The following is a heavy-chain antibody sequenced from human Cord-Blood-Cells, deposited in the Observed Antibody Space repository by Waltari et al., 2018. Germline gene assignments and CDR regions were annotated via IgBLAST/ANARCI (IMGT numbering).Heavy chain of an antibody. D-gene: IGHD1-20*01. CDR1: GFTFSGSA. V-gene: IGHV3-73*02. Sequence: EAQLVESGGGLVQPGGSLKLSCAASGFTFSGSAMPWVRQASGKGLEWVGRIRSKANSYATAYAASVKGRFTISRDDSKNTAYLQMNSLKTEDTAVYYCTRLTGTGYYYYYGMDVWGQGP. J-gene: IGHJ6*02. CDR2: IRSKANSYAT. CDR3: TRLTGTGYYYYYGMDV.